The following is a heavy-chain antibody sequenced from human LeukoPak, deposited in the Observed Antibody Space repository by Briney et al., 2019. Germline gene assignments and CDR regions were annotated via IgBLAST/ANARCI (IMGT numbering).Heavy chain of an antibody. D-gene: IGHD3-16*01. V-gene: IGHV1-69*04. Sequence: ASVKVSCKASGGTFSSHALSWVQQAPGQGLEWMGRIIPMFGVTNYAQNFQGRFTITADKSTTTVYMELTSLRSENTAVYYCAGNPLGTEMLMGYYYYGMDVWGQGTTVTVSS. J-gene: IGHJ6*02. CDR2: IIPMFGVT. CDR3: AGNPLGTEMLMGYYYYGMDV. CDR1: GGTFSSHA.